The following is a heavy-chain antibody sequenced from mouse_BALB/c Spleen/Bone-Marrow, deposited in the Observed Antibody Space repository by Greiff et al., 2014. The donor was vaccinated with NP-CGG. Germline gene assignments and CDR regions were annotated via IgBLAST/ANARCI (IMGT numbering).Heavy chain of an antibody. V-gene: IGHV1-7*01. CDR3: ARRAYGGSYGFAY. D-gene: IGHD1-1*01. Sequence: VQVVESGAELAKPGASLKMSCKASGYTFTSYWMHWVKQRPGQGLEWIGYINPSTDYTEYNQKFKDKATLTADKSSSTAFMQLSSLTSEDSAVYYWARRAYGGSYGFAYWGQGTLVTVSA. CDR1: GYTFTSYW. CDR2: INPSTDYT. J-gene: IGHJ3*01.